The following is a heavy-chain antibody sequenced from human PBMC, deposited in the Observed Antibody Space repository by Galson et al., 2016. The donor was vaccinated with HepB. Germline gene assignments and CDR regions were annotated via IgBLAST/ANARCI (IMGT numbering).Heavy chain of an antibody. J-gene: IGHJ6*02. Sequence: SLTCTVSGGSISSDYWSWVRQPPGKGLEWIGYISYSGTTKYNPSLKSRVTISIDRSKNHFSLKLSSVTAADTAVYYCARDSTHYYDTSGYYYGLYFYGMDVWGQGTTVTVSS. CDR1: GGSISSDY. V-gene: IGHV4-59*01. CDR2: ISYSGTT. CDR3: ARDSTHYYDTSGYYYGLYFYGMDV. D-gene: IGHD3-22*01.